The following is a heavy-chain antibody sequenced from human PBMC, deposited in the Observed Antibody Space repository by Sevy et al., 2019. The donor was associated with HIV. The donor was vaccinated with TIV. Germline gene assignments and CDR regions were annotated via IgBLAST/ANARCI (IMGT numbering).Heavy chain of an antibody. D-gene: IGHD3-22*01. CDR1: GDSIRSSVHF. J-gene: IGHJ3*02. CDR2: IRHRGDS. V-gene: IGHV4-39*01. Sequence: SETLSLTCSVSGDSIRSSVHFWAWIRQPPGKGLQWLGSIRHRGDSYYNPSLRSRVTISVDTSKNQVSLNLNSMTAADTAVYFCARHCLHYFDNTGYGEAFDIWGQGSLVTVSS. CDR3: ARHCLHYFDNTGYGEAFDI.